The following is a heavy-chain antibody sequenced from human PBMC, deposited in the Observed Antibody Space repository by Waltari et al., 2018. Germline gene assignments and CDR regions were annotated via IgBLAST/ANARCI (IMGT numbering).Heavy chain of an antibody. CDR1: GDSVTNAYW. V-gene: IGHV4-4*02. J-gene: IGHJ4*02. CDR3: ARDRGRGLYLDS. CDR2: IHGSGRT. D-gene: IGHD2-15*01. Sequence: VSGDSVTNAYWWSWVRQSPQKGLEWLGQIHGSGRTNYNPSFASRVTVSIDTSNNQFSLKVTSATAADTAVYYCARDRGRGLYLDSWGRGALLTVS.